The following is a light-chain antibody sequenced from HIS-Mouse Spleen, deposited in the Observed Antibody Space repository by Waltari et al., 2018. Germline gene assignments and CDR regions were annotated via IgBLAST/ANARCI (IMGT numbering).Light chain of an antibody. CDR2: EGS. CDR1: SSDVGRYNL. V-gene: IGLV2-23*01. Sequence: QSALTQPASGSGSPGQPITISCTGTSSDVGRYNLVSWYQQHPGKAPKLMIYEGSKRPSGVSNRFSGSKSGNTASLTISGLQAEDEADYYCCSYAGSSTYVFGTGTKVTVL. CDR3: CSYAGSSTYV. J-gene: IGLJ1*01.